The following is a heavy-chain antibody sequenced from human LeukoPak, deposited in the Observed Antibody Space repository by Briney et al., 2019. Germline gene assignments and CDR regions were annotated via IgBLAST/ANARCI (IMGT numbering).Heavy chain of an antibody. V-gene: IGHV3-48*03. J-gene: IGHJ4*02. CDR2: ISDSGTTI. CDR1: GFTFSSYD. Sequence: QPGGSLRLSCAASGFTFSSYDMNWVRQAPGRELEWISYISYISDSGTTIYYADSVKGRFTISRDSATNSLYLQMNSLKVEDTAVYYCATDSYSIQMPSVWGQGTLATVSS. CDR3: ATDSYSIQMPSV. D-gene: IGHD2-21*01.